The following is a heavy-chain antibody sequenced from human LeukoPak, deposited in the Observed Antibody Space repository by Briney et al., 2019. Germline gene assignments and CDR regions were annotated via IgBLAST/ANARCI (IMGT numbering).Heavy chain of an antibody. CDR2: IYHSGST. V-gene: IGHV4-38-2*02. Sequence: SETLSLTCTVSGYSISSGYYWGWIRQPPGKGLEWIGSIYHSGSTYYNPSLKSRVTISVDTSKNQFSLKLSSVTAADTAVYYCASPLLIKGIAVAGHALPFDYWGQGTLVTVSS. J-gene: IGHJ4*02. D-gene: IGHD6-19*01. CDR1: GYSISSGYY. CDR3: ASPLLIKGIAVAGHALPFDY.